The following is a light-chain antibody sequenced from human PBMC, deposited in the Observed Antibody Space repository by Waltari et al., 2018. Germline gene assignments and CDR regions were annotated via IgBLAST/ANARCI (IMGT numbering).Light chain of an antibody. J-gene: IGKJ1*01. V-gene: IGKV1-39*01. CDR2: AAS. Sequence: DIQMTQSPPSLSASVGDRVTITCRASQGISSSLSWYQQKPGKDPNLLIYAASSLQSGVPSRFSGSGSGTDFTLTISSLQPEDFATYYCQQSYSTPRTFGQGTRVEIK. CDR1: QGISSS. CDR3: QQSYSTPRT.